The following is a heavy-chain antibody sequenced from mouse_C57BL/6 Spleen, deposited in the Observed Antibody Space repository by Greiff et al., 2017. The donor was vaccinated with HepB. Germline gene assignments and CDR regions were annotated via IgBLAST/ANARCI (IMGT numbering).Heavy chain of an antibody. D-gene: IGHD2-4*01. J-gene: IGHJ2*01. V-gene: IGHV1-55*01. CDR3: ARLDDYDGVFDY. CDR2: IYPGSGST. Sequence: QVQLQQPGAELVKPGASVKMSCKASGYTFTSYWITWVKQRPGQGLEWIGDIYPGSGSTNYNEKFKSKATLTVDTSSSTAYMQLSSLTSEDSAVYYCARLDDYDGVFDYWGQGTTLTVSS. CDR1: GYTFTSYW.